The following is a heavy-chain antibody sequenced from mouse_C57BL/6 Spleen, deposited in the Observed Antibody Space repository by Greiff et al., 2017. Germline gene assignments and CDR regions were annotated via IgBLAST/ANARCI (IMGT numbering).Heavy chain of an antibody. CDR1: GYTFTDYE. CDR2: IDPETGGT. V-gene: IGHV1-15*01. CDR3: TRRGVVATDY. Sequence: VQLQQSGAELVRPGASVTLSCKASGYTFTDYEMHWVKQTPVHGLEWIGAIDPETGGTAYNQKFKGKAILTADKSSSTAYMALRSLTSEDSAVYYCTRRGVVATDYWGQGTTLTVSS. D-gene: IGHD1-1*01. J-gene: IGHJ2*01.